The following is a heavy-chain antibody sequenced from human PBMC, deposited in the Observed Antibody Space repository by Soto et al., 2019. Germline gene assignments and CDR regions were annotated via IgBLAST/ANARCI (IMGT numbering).Heavy chain of an antibody. CDR1: GFSFSHYW. V-gene: IGHV3-74*01. CDR2: ISPDGRTT. D-gene: IGHD3-10*01. J-gene: IGHJ4*02. CDR3: ADSWLPTSY. Sequence: GGSLRLSCAASGFSFSHYWRHWVRQAPGKGLLCVSRISPDGRTTTYADSVKGRFTISRDNAKSTLYLQMNSLTVEDGAVYYCADSWLPTSYWGPGTLVTVYS.